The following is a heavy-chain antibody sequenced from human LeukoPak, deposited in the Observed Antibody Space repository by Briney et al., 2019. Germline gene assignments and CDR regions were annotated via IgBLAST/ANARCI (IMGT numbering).Heavy chain of an antibody. D-gene: IGHD3-22*01. CDR1: GFTFSSYN. J-gene: IGHJ4*02. Sequence: PGGSLRLSCVASGFTFSSYNMNWVRQAPGQGLEWVSSITSGSSYIYYADSVKGRFTISRDNAKNSLYLQMNSLRAEDTAVYYCARARSHSQFGYYSYWGQGTLVTVSS. CDR2: ITSGSSYI. CDR3: ARARSHSQFGYYSY. V-gene: IGHV3-21*01.